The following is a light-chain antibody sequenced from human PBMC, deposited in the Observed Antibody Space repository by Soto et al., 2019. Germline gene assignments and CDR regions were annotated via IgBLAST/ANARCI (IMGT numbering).Light chain of an antibody. CDR1: SSDVGGYNY. CDR2: DVS. J-gene: IGLJ2*01. Sequence: QAVVTQPASVSGSPGQSITISCTGTSSDVGGYNYVSWYQQHPGKAPKLMIYDVSNRPSGVSNRFSGSKSGNTASLTISGLQAEDEADYYCSSYTSSEGVFGGGTKLTVL. CDR3: SSYTSSEGV. V-gene: IGLV2-14*01.